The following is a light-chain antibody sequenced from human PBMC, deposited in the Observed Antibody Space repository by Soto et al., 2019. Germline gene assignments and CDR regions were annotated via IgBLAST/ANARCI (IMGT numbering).Light chain of an antibody. V-gene: IGKV3-15*01. Sequence: EIVMTQSPAPLSVSPGGRATLSCRASQSVSSNLAWYQQKPGQAPRLLIYGASTRATGIPARFSGSGSGTEFTLTISSLQSEDFAVYYCQQYNNWPLTFGGGTKVDIK. J-gene: IGKJ4*01. CDR2: GAS. CDR3: QQYNNWPLT. CDR1: QSVSSN.